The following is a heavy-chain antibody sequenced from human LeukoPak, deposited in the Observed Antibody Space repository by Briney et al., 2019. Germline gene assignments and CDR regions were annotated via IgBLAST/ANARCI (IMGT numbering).Heavy chain of an antibody. Sequence: GGSLRLSCAASGFTFSNYAMTWVRQAPGKGLEWVSAISGSGGGTFYADSVKGRFTISRDNSKNTLYLQMNSLGAEDAAVYYCAKDLAVAGRYFDYWGQGTLVTVPS. CDR2: ISGSGGGT. CDR1: GFTFSNYA. V-gene: IGHV3-23*01. CDR3: AKDLAVAGRYFDY. D-gene: IGHD6-19*01. J-gene: IGHJ4*02.